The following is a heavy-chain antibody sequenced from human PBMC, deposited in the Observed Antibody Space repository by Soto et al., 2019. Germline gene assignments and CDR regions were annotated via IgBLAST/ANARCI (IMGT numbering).Heavy chain of an antibody. D-gene: IGHD3-16*01. CDR3: ARYYGSDVYFDY. CDR1: GGSISSGNYY. J-gene: IGHJ4*02. CDR2: IYNSGST. V-gene: IGHV4-30-4*01. Sequence: QVQLQESGPGLVKPSQTLSLTCIVSGGSISSGNYYWSWIRQPPGKGLEWIGYIYNSGSTYYNPSLKSRVTLSLDTSKNQFSLEVNSMTAADTAVYYCARYYGSDVYFDYWGQGTLVTVSS.